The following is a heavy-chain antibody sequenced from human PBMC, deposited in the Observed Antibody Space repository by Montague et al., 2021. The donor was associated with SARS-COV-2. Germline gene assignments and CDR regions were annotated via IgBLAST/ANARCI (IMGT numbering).Heavy chain of an antibody. CDR1: CGSISSHF. J-gene: IGHJ5*02. CDR3: ASATSVRGAVSWFDP. D-gene: IGHD3-10*01. V-gene: IGHV4-59*11. Sequence: SETLSLTCTVSCGSISSHFWCFIRQPPGTGLEWIGYINSNGGTNANPSLRSRLTMSVATSKNQFSLQLRSMTPAATAVYFCASATSVRGAVSWFDPWGQGSLVTVSS. CDR2: INSNGGT.